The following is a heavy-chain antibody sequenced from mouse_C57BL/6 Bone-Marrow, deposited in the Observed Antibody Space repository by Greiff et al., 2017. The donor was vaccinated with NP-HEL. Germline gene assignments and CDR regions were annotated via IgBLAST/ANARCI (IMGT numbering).Heavy chain of an antibody. CDR2: IYPGDGDT. CDR1: GYAFSSSW. CDR3: ARSWSFAY. J-gene: IGHJ3*01. V-gene: IGHV1-82*01. Sequence: VQLQESGPELVKPGASVKISCKASGYAFSSSWMNWVKQRPGKGLEWIGRIYPGDGDTNYNVKFKGKATLTADKSSSTAYMQLSSLTSEDSAVYFCARSWSFAYWGQGTLVTVSA.